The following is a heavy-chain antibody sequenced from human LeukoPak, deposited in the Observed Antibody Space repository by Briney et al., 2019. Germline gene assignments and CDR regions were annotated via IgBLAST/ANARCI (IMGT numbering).Heavy chain of an antibody. Sequence: SVKVSCKASGGTFSRYAISWVRQAPGQGLEWMGGIIPMFGIANYAQKFQGRVTITADESTSTAYMELSSLRSEDTAMYYCARDRPYTGGWRGFDYWGQGTLVTVSS. J-gene: IGHJ4*02. D-gene: IGHD6-19*01. CDR3: ARDRPYTGGWRGFDY. CDR1: GGTFSRYA. V-gene: IGHV1-69*13. CDR2: IIPMFGIA.